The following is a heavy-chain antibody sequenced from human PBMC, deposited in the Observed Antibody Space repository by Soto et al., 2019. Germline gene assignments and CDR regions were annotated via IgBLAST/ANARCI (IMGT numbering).Heavy chain of an antibody. CDR3: VRGGSCTNGVCSAFDY. CDR1: GGSVSSVGYY. D-gene: IGHD2-8*01. V-gene: IGHV4-31*03. J-gene: IGHJ4*02. Sequence: SETLSLTCTVSGGSVSSVGYYWSWIRQHPGKGLEWIGYITYSGNTYYNPSLESRVTMSADTSKNQFSLKLSSVTAADTAVYFCVRGGSCTNGVCSAFDYWGQGTLVTVSS. CDR2: ITYSGNT.